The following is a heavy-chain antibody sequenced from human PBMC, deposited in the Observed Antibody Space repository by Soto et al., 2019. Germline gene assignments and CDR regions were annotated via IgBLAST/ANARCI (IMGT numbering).Heavy chain of an antibody. CDR1: GGSISSGGYY. D-gene: IGHD7-27*01. CDR2: IYYSGST. CDR3: AREVLTGGFDY. Sequence: PSETLSLTCTVSGGSISSGGYYWSWIRQHPGKGLEWIGYIYYSGSTYYNPSLKSRVTISVDTSKNQFSLKLSSVTAADTAVYYCAREVLTGGFDYWGQGTLVTVSS. J-gene: IGHJ4*02. V-gene: IGHV4-31*03.